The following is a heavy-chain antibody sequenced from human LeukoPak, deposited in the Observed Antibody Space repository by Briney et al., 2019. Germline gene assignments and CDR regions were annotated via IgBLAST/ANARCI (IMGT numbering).Heavy chain of an antibody. CDR2: IRNKPNSYTT. V-gene: IGHV3-72*01. CDR3: ARAPLNWNGVDY. D-gene: IGHD1-1*01. Sequence: GRSLRLSCAASGFTFSDHYMDWVRQAPGKGLEWVGRIRNKPNSYTTECAASVKGRFTISRDDSKNSLYLQMNSLKTEDTAVYYCARAPLNWNGVDYWGQGTLVTVSS. J-gene: IGHJ4*02. CDR1: GFTFSDHY.